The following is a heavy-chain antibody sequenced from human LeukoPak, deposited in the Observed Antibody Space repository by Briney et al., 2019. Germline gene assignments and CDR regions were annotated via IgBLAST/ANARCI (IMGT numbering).Heavy chain of an antibody. CDR1: DGSFSGYY. CDR2: INHTGST. Sequence: SETLSLTCGVYDGSFSGYYWTWIRQPPGKGLEWIGEINHTGSTNYNPSLKRRVSISVDTSKNQLSLKVNSVTAADTAVYYCARVGSNNYYDSSGYYLGAFDIWGQGTMVTVSS. CDR3: ARVGSNNYYDSSGYYLGAFDI. V-gene: IGHV4-34*01. D-gene: IGHD3-22*01. J-gene: IGHJ3*02.